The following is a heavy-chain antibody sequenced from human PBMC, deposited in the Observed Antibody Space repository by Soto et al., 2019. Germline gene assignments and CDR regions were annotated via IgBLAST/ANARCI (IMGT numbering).Heavy chain of an antibody. CDR1: GGSISSYY. Sequence: SETLSLTCTVSGGSISSYYWSWIRQPAGKGLEWIGRIYTSGSTNYNPSLKSRVTMSVDTSKNQFSLKLSSVTAADTAVYYCARDYYDSSGYWGHYYYGMDVWGQGTTVTVSS. CDR2: IYTSGST. D-gene: IGHD3-22*01. V-gene: IGHV4-4*07. J-gene: IGHJ6*02. CDR3: ARDYYDSSGYWGHYYYGMDV.